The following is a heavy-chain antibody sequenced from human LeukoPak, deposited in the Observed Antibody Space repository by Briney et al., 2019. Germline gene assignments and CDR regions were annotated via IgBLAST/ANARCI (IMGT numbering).Heavy chain of an antibody. V-gene: IGHV3-23*01. D-gene: IGHD1-26*01. CDR1: RFTFSSYA. J-gene: IGHJ4*02. Sequence: GGSLRLSCAASRFTFSSYAMSWVRQAPGKGLQWLSIISGSGGSTYYADSVKGRFTISRDNSKNTLYLQMNSLRAEDTAVYYCAKDGDLGRWGLPTYHFDYWGQGTLVTVSS. CDR2: ISGSGGST. CDR3: AKDGDLGRWGLPTYHFDY.